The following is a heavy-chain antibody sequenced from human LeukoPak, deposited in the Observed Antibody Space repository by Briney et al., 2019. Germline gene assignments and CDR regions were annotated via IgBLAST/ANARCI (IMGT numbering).Heavy chain of an antibody. Sequence: GASVKVSCKASGYTFTSYYMHWVRQAPGQGLEWMGIINPSGGSTSYAQKFQGRVTMTRDTSTSTVYMELSSLRSEDTAVYYCAREIRILYGDFFNWFDPWGQGTLVTVSS. V-gene: IGHV1-46*01. CDR1: GYTFTSYY. D-gene: IGHD4-17*01. CDR2: INPSGGST. J-gene: IGHJ5*02. CDR3: AREIRILYGDFFNWFDP.